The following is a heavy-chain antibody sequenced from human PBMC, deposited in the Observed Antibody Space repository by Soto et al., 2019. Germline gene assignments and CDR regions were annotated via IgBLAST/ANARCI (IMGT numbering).Heavy chain of an antibody. Sequence: AAGTVSGQGWGYTYTIYGSSWFRQAPGQGLEWMGWISAYNRNTTYAQTLQRRVTMTTDTSTSTAYMELRSLLSDDTAVYYCARELRYMDVWGKGTTVTVSS. CDR2: ISAYNRNT. J-gene: IGHJ6*03. CDR3: ARELRYMDV. V-gene: IGHV1-18*01. CDR1: GYTYTIYG.